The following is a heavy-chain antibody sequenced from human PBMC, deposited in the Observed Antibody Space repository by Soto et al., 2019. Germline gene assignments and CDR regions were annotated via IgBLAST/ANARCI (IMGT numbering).Heavy chain of an antibody. V-gene: IGHV4-4*02. J-gene: IGHJ6*02. CDR3: ARAGDSSSWDYYYGMDV. CDR2: IYHSGST. Sequence: SETLSLTCAVSGGSISSSNWWSWVRQPPGKGLEWIGEIYHSGSTNYNPSLKSRVTISVDKSKNQFSLKLSSVTAADTAVYYCARAGDSSSWDYYYGMDVWGQGTTVTV. CDR1: GGSISSSNW. D-gene: IGHD6-13*01.